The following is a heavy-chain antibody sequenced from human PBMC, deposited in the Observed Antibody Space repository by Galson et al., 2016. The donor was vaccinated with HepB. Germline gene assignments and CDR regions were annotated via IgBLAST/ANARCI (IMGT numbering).Heavy chain of an antibody. CDR1: GDSISNVGRH. V-gene: IGHV4-39*01. D-gene: IGHD6-13*01. J-gene: IGHJ4*02. CDR3: VRLGPAAAVANRRGSVY. Sequence: SETLSLTCTVSGDSISNVGRHWGWFRQSPEMGLEYIGSIHSSGTSYYNPPLTSRVTVSADMSRNQFFLSLTSVTAADTAIYYCVRLGPAAAVANRRGSVYWSQGTRVTVSA. CDR2: IHSSGTS.